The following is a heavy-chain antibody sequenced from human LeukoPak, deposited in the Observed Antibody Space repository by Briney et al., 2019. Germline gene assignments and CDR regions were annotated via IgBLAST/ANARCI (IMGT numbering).Heavy chain of an antibody. J-gene: IGHJ4*02. D-gene: IGHD2-2*01. CDR2: ISSSSNYI. CDR1: GFTFRSYN. CDR3: ARVKVVVPAAFDYCDY. Sequence: GGSLRLSCAASGFTFRSYNMNWVRQTPGKGLEWVSSISSSSNYIYYGDSVKGRFTISRDNAKNSLYLQMNSLRAEDTAVYYCARVKVVVPAAFDYCDYWGQGTLVTVSS. V-gene: IGHV3-21*01.